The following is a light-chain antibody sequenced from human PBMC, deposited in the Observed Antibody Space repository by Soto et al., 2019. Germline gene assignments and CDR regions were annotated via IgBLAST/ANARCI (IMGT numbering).Light chain of an antibody. Sequence: QAVVTQPASVSGSPGQSITIFCTGTSSDFGSYKSVSWYQQHPGKAPKLVIYEGTNRPSGVSNRFSVSQSGNTASLTISGLQAEDEADYYCCSYVGTSPVVFGGGTKLTVL. CDR2: EGT. J-gene: IGLJ2*01. CDR3: CSYVGTSPVV. V-gene: IGLV2-23*01. CDR1: SSDFGSYKS.